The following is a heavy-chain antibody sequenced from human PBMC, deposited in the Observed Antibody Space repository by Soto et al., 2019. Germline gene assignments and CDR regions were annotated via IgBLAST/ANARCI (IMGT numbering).Heavy chain of an antibody. CDR1: GGSISSSSYY. V-gene: IGHV4-39*01. CDR2: IYYSGST. CDR3: ASLPGYYYAEFDY. Sequence: QLQLQESGPGLVKPSETLSLTCTVSGGSISSSSYYWGWIRQPPGKGLEWIGSIYYSGSTYYNPSLKRRVTISVDTSKNQFSLKLSSVTAADTAVYYCASLPGYYYAEFDYWGQGTLVTVSS. J-gene: IGHJ4*02. D-gene: IGHD3-10*01.